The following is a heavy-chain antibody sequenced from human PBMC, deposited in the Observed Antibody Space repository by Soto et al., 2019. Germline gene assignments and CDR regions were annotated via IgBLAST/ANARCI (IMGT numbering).Heavy chain of an antibody. CDR2: IYWDDDK. J-gene: IGHJ4*02. V-gene: IGHV2-5*02. Sequence: QITLKESGPTLVKPTQTLTLTCTFSGFSLSSTRMAVGWIRQPPGKALEWLALIYWDDDKRYSTFLKSRLTIPKDPSKNPVGLTMTNMDPVDTARYYCAHIVVAGLGYYFDYWGQGTLVTVSS. CDR1: GFSLSSTRMA. D-gene: IGHD6-19*01. CDR3: AHIVVAGLGYYFDY.